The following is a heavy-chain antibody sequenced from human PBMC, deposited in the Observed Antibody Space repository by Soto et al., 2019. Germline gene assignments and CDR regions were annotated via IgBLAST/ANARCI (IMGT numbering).Heavy chain of an antibody. J-gene: IGHJ6*02. CDR1: GYSFTDYH. CDR2: MNPNSGNT. D-gene: IGHD1-26*01. V-gene: IGHV1-8*02. Sequence: ASVKVSCKASGYSFTDYHIHWVRQATGQGLEWMGWMNPNSGNTGYAQKFQGRVTMTRNTSISTAYMELSSLRSEDTAVYYCARGSATVYPYYYYGMDVWGQGTTVTVSS. CDR3: ARGSATVYPYYYYGMDV.